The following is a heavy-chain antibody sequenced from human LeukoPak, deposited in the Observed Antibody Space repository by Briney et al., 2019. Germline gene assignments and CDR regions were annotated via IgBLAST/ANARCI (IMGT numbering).Heavy chain of an antibody. CDR1: GYTFTSYA. D-gene: IGHD3-16*01. CDR3: ARDXXXXXGGQAXXI. Sequence: GASVKVSCKASGYTFTSYAMHWVRQAPGQRLEWMGWINAGNGNTXXSQXFQGRVTITADESTSTAYMELSSLRSEDTAVYYCARDXXXXXGGQAXXIWGQGTMVTVSS. J-gene: IGHJ3*02. V-gene: IGHV1-3*01. CDR2: INAGNGNT.